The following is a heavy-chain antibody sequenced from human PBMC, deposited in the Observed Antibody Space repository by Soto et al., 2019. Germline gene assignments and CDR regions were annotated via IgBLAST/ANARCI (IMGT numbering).Heavy chain of an antibody. CDR3: ARDLGGQIVDY. CDR2: ISGYNGNT. CDR1: GYTFTSYG. D-gene: IGHD1-26*01. V-gene: IGHV1-18*01. J-gene: IGHJ4*02. Sequence: QVQLVQSGAEVKKPGASVKVSCKASGYTFTSYGISWVRQAPGQGLEWMGWISGYNGNTKYAQKLQGRVTMPTATSTSTAYMELRSPRSDDTAVYYCARDLGGQIVDYWGQGTLVTVSS.